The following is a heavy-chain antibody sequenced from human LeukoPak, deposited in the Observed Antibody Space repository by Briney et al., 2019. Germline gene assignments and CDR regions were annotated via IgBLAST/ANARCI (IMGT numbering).Heavy chain of an antibody. J-gene: IGHJ4*02. CDR3: ARGYNYVAHYWFDY. D-gene: IGHD5-18*01. CDR2: IYKSGST. Sequence: SETLSLTCTVSDGSINIYYWSWIRQAPGKGLEWIGYIYKSGSTNYNPSLRRRVTISMDTSKIQFSLRLTSVTAADTAMYYCARGYNYVAHYWFDYWGQGTLVTVSS. V-gene: IGHV4-59*01. CDR1: DGSINIYY.